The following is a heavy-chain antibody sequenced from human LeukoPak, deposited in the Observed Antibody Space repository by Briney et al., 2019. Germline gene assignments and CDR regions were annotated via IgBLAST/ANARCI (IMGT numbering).Heavy chain of an antibody. J-gene: IGHJ5*02. D-gene: IGHD3-10*01. CDR3: AKDMGASNYYGSALLLDP. CDR2: ISWNSGSI. CDR1: GFTFDDYA. Sequence: PGGSLRLSCAASGFTFDDYAMHWVRQAPGKGLEWVSGISWNSGSIGYADSVKGRFTISRDNAKNSLYLQMNSLRAEDTALYYCAKDMGASNYYGSALLLDPWGQGTLVTVSS. V-gene: IGHV3-9*01.